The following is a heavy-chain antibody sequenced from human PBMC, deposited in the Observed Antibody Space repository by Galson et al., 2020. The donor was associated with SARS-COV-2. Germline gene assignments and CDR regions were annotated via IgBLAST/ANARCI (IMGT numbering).Heavy chain of an antibody. V-gene: IGHV3-33*05. D-gene: IGHD2-2*02. J-gene: IGHJ5*02. Sequence: GGSLRLSCAASRFVFSTFGMHWVRQAPGKGLEWVTFISFDGSHDYYADSVKGRFTVSRDNSKNTLYLHMNNVRAEDTATYYCARDRFCTTTTCYNWFDLWGQGTLVTVSS. CDR1: RFVFSTFG. CDR2: ISFDGSHD. CDR3: ARDRFCTTTTCYNWFDL.